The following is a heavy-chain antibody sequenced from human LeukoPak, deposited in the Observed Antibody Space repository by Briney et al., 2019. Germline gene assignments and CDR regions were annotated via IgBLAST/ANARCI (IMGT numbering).Heavy chain of an antibody. CDR1: GGSFSGYY. J-gene: IGHJ4*02. D-gene: IGHD6-19*01. CDR2: INHSGST. CDR3: ASLAVAGLSEGY. Sequence: PSETLSLTCAVYGGSFSGYYWSWIRPPPGKGLEWIGEINHSGSTNYNPSLKSRVTISVDTSKNQFSLKLSSVTAADTAVYYCASLAVAGLSEGYWGQGTLVIVSS. V-gene: IGHV4-34*01.